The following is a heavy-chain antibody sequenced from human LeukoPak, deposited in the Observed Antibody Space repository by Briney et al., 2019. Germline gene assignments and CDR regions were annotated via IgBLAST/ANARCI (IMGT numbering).Heavy chain of an antibody. CDR3: STVVTHGPWYFDY. Sequence: GASVKVTCKASGYTFTSYGISWVRQAPGQGLEWMGWISAYNGNTNYAQKLQGRVTMTTDTSTSTAYMELRSLRSDDTAVYYCSTVVTHGPWYFDYWGQGTLVTVSS. CDR1: GYTFTSYG. D-gene: IGHD4-23*01. V-gene: IGHV1-18*01. CDR2: ISAYNGNT. J-gene: IGHJ4*02.